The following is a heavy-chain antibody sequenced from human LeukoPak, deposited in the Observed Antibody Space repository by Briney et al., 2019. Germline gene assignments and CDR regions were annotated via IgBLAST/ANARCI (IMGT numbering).Heavy chain of an antibody. J-gene: IGHJ6*02. Sequence: EASVKVSCKASGGTFSSYVISWVRQAPGQGLEWMGGIIPIFATANYAQKFQGRVTITADESTSTAYLELSSLRSEDTAVYYCAREGPSAMAYYYYGMDVWGQGTTVTVSS. CDR2: IIPIFATA. CDR1: GGTFSSYV. D-gene: IGHD5-18*01. CDR3: AREGPSAMAYYYYGMDV. V-gene: IGHV1-69*13.